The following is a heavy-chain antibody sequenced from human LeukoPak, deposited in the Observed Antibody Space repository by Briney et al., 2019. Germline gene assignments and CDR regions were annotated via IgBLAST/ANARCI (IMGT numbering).Heavy chain of an antibody. CDR3: ARDRPYGMDV. CDR2: IYHSAST. Sequence: LEWIEEIYHSASTNYNPSLKSRVTISVDKSKTQFSLKLSSVTAADTAVYYCARDRPYGMDVWGQGTTVTVSS. V-gene: IGHV4-4*02. J-gene: IGHJ6*02.